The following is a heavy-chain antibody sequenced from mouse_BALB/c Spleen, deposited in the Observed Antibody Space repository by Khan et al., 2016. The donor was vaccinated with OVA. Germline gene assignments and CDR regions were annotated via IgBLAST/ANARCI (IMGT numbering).Heavy chain of an antibody. Sequence: VQLQESGPGLVQPSQSLSITCTVSGFSLTSYGVHWVRQSPGKGLEWLGVVWSGGSTDYNAAFISRLSISKDNSKSQVFFKMNSLQANYSAIYYCARNYDYDEGLAYWGQGTLVTVSA. CDR2: VWSGGST. D-gene: IGHD2-4*01. CDR1: GFSLTSYG. V-gene: IGHV2-2*02. CDR3: ARNYDYDEGLAY. J-gene: IGHJ3*01.